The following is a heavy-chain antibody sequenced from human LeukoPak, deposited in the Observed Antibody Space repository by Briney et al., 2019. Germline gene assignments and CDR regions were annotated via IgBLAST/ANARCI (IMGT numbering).Heavy chain of an antibody. Sequence: KPSETLSLTCTVSGGSISSSSYYWGWIRQPPGKGLECIGSIYYSGSTNYNPSLKSRVTISVDTSKNQFSLKLSSVTAADTAVYYCARADYYDSSGLDYWGQGTLVTVSS. D-gene: IGHD3-22*01. J-gene: IGHJ4*02. V-gene: IGHV4-39*07. CDR1: GGSISSSSYY. CDR2: IYYSGST. CDR3: ARADYYDSSGLDY.